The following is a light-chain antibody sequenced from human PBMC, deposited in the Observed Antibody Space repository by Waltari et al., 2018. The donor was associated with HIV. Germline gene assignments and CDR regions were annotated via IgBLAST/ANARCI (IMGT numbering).Light chain of an antibody. Sequence: IVLTQSPVSLPVLPGEPASISCRSCQNLLHSNGNNYLEWYVLKPGRSPQRLIYLSSNRASGVPDRLSGSGSGTDFTLRISRVAAEDVGVYYCMQSLQSPWTFGQGTKV. CDR1: QNLLHSNGNNY. CDR3: MQSLQSPWT. J-gene: IGKJ1*01. CDR2: LSS. V-gene: IGKV2-28*01.